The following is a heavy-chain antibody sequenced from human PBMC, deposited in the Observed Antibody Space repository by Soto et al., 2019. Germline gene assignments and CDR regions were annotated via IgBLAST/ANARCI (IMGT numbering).Heavy chain of an antibody. CDR3: ARMATSGTLNWFDP. CDR2: MNPNSANT. Sequence: QAQLVQSGAEVKEPGPSVKVSCKASGYTFTNYDISWVRQATGQGLEWMGWMNPNSANTGYAQKFQGRVTMTRDTSINTAYMELSSLRSEDTAIYYCARMATSGTLNWFDPWGQGTLVTVSS. CDR1: GYTFTNYD. D-gene: IGHD1-26*01. V-gene: IGHV1-8*01. J-gene: IGHJ5*02.